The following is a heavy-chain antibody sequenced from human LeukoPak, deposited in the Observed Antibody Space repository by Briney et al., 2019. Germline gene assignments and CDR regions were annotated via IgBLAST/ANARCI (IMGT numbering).Heavy chain of an antibody. CDR2: ISSSRSYI. D-gene: IGHD3-22*01. CDR3: ARLSSGDAFDI. J-gene: IGHJ3*02. CDR1: GFTFSSYS. Sequence: GTSLRLSCAASGFTFSSYSMNWVRQAPGKGLEWVSLISSSRSYIYYADSVKGRFTISRDNAKNSLYLQMNSLRAEDTAVYYCARLSSGDAFDIWGQGTMVTVSS. V-gene: IGHV3-21*01.